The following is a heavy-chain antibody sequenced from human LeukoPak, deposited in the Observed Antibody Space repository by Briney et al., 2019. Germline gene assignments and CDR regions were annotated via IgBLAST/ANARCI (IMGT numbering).Heavy chain of an antibody. CDR3: ARRVAHRSLDY. J-gene: IGHJ4*02. CDR2: INHSGGT. D-gene: IGHD1-14*01. V-gene: IGHV4-34*01. CDR1: GGSFTGYY. Sequence: SETLSLTCAIYGGSFTGYYWSWIRQPPGKGLEWIGEINHSGGTNYNPSLKSRVSISVDTSKNQSSLRLSSVTAADTAVYYCARRVAHRSLDYWDQGTLVTVSS.